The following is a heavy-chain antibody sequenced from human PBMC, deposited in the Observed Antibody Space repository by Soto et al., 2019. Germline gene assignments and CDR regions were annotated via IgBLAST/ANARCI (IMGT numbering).Heavy chain of an antibody. J-gene: IGHJ4*02. CDR2: INTNSGGT. Sequence: QVQLVQSGAEVKKPGASVRVSCKASGYTFTGYYIHWVRQAAGQGLEWMGWINTNSGGTKYPQKFQGRVTMTRDTSIRTVYMSLTGLKSDDTAVYFCARDLAKGGGSAGFDYWGQGTLVAVSS. CDR1: GYTFTGYY. CDR3: ARDLAKGGGSAGFDY. V-gene: IGHV1-2*02. D-gene: IGHD2-15*01.